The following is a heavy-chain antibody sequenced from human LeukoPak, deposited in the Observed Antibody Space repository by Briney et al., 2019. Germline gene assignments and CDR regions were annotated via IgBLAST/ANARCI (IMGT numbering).Heavy chain of an antibody. Sequence: GGSLRLSCAASGFTFSDYYMSWIRQAPGKGLEWVSSISSSSSYIYYADSVKGRFTISRDNAKNSMFLQMSSLRSEDTAVYYCAREEPDNDFGSGYYSGSVNYWGQGTLVTVSS. V-gene: IGHV3-11*06. CDR1: GFTFSDYY. CDR2: ISSSSSYI. J-gene: IGHJ4*02. CDR3: AREEPDNDFGSGYYSGSVNY. D-gene: IGHD3-3*01.